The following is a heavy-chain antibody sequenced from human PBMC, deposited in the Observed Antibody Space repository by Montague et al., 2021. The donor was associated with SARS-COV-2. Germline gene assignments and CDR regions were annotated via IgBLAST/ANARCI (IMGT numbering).Heavy chain of an antibody. V-gene: IGHV4-59*01. D-gene: IGHD1-14*01. CDR3: AREGIPTPGAEWRILHYHGMAV. CDR2: IYYRGTT. CDR1: GGSISSDY. J-gene: IGHJ6*02. Sequence: QSLTCSVSGGSISSDYWSWIRQSPGKGLEWIGYIYYRGTTNYNPSLKSRVTFSVDTSKNQFSLKLTPVTAADTAVYYCAREGIPTPGAEWRILHYHGMAVWGQGTTVTVSS.